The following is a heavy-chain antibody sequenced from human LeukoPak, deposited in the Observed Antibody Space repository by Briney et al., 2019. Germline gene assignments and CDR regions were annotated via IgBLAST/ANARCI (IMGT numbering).Heavy chain of an antibody. V-gene: IGHV3-23*01. J-gene: IGHJ6*02. D-gene: IGHD3-10*01. CDR2: ISGGGGST. Sequence: GGSLRLSCAASGFTFSSYAMSWVRQAPGKGLEWVSAISGGGGSTYYADSVKGRFTISRDNSKNTLYLQMNSLRAEDTAVYYCARDWGMVRGVGYYYYYGMDVWGQGTTVTVSS. CDR3: ARDWGMVRGVGYYYYYGMDV. CDR1: GFTFSSYA.